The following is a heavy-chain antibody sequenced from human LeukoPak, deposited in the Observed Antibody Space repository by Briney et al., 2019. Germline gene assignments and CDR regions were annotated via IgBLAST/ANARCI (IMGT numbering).Heavy chain of an antibody. CDR1: GYSFTSHW. Sequence: GESLKISCKGSGYSFTSHWIGWVRQMPGKGLEWMGIIYPGDSDARYSPSFQGQVTISADKSISTAYLQWSSLKASDTAIYYCARREVSSSPFDYWGQGTLVTVSS. D-gene: IGHD6-6*01. J-gene: IGHJ4*02. V-gene: IGHV5-51*01. CDR3: ARREVSSSPFDY. CDR2: IYPGDSDA.